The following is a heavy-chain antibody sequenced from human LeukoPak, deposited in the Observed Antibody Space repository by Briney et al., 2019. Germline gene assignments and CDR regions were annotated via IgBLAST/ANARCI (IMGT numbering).Heavy chain of an antibody. CDR3: ARARLNYDFWSGYAGYYFDY. V-gene: IGHV1-69*04. D-gene: IGHD3-3*01. Sequence: SVKVSCKASGGTFSSYAISWVRQAPGQGLEWMGRIIPILGIANYAQKFQGRVTITADKSTSTAYMELSSLRSEDTAVYYCARARLNYDFWSGYAGYYFDYWGQGTLVTVSS. CDR2: IIPILGIA. J-gene: IGHJ4*02. CDR1: GGTFSSYA.